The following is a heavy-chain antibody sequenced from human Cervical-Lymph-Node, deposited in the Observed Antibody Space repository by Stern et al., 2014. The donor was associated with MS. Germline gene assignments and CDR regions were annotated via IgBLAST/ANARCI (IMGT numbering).Heavy chain of an antibody. Sequence: VQLVESGAEVKKPGESLRISCAGSGYSFISYWIGWVRQMSGKDMEWMGVVFPGDSDTRYSPSFQGHITISVDKSIGTSFLQWNNLKASDTAVYFCARLVSSRYNWFDTWGPGTLVTVSS. CDR2: VFPGDSDT. V-gene: IGHV5-51*01. D-gene: IGHD1-14*01. CDR3: ARLVSSRYNWFDT. CDR1: GYSFISYW. J-gene: IGHJ5*02.